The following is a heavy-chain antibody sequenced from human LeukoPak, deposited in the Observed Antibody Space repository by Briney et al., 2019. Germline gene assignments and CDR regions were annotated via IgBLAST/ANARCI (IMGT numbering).Heavy chain of an antibody. D-gene: IGHD3-10*02. J-gene: IGHJ6*04. V-gene: IGHV3-48*03. CDR2: ISSSGSTI. Sequence: PGGSLRLSCAASGFTFSSYEMNWVRQAPGKGLEWVSYISSSGSTIYYADSVKGRFTISRDNVKNSLYLQMNSLRAEDTAVYYCAELGITMIGGVWGKGTTVTISS. CDR3: AELGITMIGGV. CDR1: GFTFSSYE.